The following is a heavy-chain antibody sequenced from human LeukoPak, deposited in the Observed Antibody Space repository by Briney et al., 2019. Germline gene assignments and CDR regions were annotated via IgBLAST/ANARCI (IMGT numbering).Heavy chain of an antibody. V-gene: IGHV4-39*07. CDR3: ARGEIHVDTAMVTAKYYYYGMDV. CDR1: GGSISSSSYY. Sequence: PSETLSLTCTVSGGSISSSSYYWGWIRQPPGKGLEWIGSIYYSGSTYYNPSLKSRVTISVDTSKNQFSLKLSSVTAADTAVYYCARGEIHVDTAMVTAKYYYYGMDVWGQGTTVTVSS. J-gene: IGHJ6*02. D-gene: IGHD5-18*01. CDR2: IYYSGST.